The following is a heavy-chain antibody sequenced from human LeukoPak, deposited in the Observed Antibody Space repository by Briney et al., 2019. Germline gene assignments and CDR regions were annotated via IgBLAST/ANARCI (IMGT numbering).Heavy chain of an antibody. CDR2: INHSGST. CDR3: ARGHYDYIWGSYRYTDPGGLDY. V-gene: IGHV4-34*01. CDR1: GGSFSGYY. Sequence: SETLSLTCAVYGGSFSGYYWSWIRQPPGKGLEWIGEINHSGSTNYNPCLKSRVTISVDTSKNQFSLKLSSVTAADTAVYYCARGHYDYIWGSYRYTDPGGLDYWGQGTLVTVSS. J-gene: IGHJ4*02. D-gene: IGHD3-16*02.